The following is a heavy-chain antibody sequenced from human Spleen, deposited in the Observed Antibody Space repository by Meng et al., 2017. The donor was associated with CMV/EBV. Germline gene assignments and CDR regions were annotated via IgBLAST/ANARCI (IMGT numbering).Heavy chain of an antibody. CDR3: VREDYGDYFFDT. D-gene: IGHD4-17*01. Sequence: GESLKISCAASGFTLSDYYVSWIRQPPGKGPEWVSYISSSGNTIHYADSVKGRFIISRDTPKNSVSLQMSRLRAEDTAVYYCVREDYGDYFFDTWGQGTLVTVSS. J-gene: IGHJ4*02. V-gene: IGHV3-11*01. CDR2: ISSSGNTI. CDR1: GFTLSDYY.